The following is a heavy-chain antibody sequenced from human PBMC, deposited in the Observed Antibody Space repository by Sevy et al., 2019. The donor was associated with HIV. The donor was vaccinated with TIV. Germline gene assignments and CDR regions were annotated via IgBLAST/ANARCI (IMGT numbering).Heavy chain of an antibody. J-gene: IGHJ4*02. D-gene: IGHD3-22*01. Sequence: GGSLRLSCAASGFIFTTYAMHWVRQAPGKGLEWVAVISYDGSNTYYADSVKGRFTISRDSSKNTLYLQMNSLRAEDTAVYFCARDGGYDSRGYDLSNYWGQGTLVTVSS. CDR2: ISYDGSNT. CDR1: GFIFTTYA. V-gene: IGHV3-30-3*01. CDR3: ARDGGYDSRGYDLSNY.